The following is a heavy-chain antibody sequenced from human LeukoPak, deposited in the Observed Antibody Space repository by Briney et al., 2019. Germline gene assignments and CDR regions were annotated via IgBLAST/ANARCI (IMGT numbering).Heavy chain of an antibody. J-gene: IGHJ2*01. CDR1: GGTFSSYA. V-gene: IGHV1-69*01. CDR3: ARDDSSGYYYDWYFDL. D-gene: IGHD3-22*01. Sequence: GSSVKVSCKASGGTFSSYAISWVRQAPGQGLEWMGGIIPIFGTANYAQKFQGRVTITADESTSTAYMELSSLRSEDTAVYYCARDDSSGYYYDWYFDLWGRGTLVTVSS. CDR2: IIPIFGTA.